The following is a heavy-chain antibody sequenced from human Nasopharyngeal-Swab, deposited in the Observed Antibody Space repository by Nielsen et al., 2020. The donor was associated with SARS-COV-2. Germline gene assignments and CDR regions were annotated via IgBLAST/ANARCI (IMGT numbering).Heavy chain of an antibody. CDR2: ISYAGSNQ. CDR3: AKDERYSTNHYVMDN. CDR1: GFTFNNYA. J-gene: IGHJ4*02. V-gene: IGHV3-30*18. D-gene: IGHD5-12*01. Sequence: GGSLRLSCVASGFTFNNYAMHWVRQAPNKGLEWMAIISYAGSNQYYADSVKGRFTISRDNSKNTLFLQLNSLRAEDTAVYFCAKDERYSTNHYVMDNWGQGTLVTVAS.